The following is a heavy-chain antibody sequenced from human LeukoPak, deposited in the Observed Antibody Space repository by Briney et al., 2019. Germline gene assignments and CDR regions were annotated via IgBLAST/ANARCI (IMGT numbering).Heavy chain of an antibody. CDR3: ARYCRDGRIDY. CDR2: ISGGST. Sequence: PGGSLRLSCAASGFTVSSNERSWVRQAQGKGLKWVSSISGGSTYYAASRKGRFTISRDTSKSTLHLQMNSLRAEHTPAYYLARYCRDGRIDYWGQGNLVTVSS. J-gene: IGHJ4*02. D-gene: IGHD2-15*01. V-gene: IGHV3-38-3*01. CDR1: GFTVSSNE.